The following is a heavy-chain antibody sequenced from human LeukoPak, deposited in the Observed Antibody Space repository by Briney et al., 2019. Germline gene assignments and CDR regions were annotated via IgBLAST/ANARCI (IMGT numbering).Heavy chain of an antibody. V-gene: IGHV1-8*01. J-gene: IGHJ5*02. Sequence: ASVKVSCKASGYTFTSYDINWVRQATGQGLEWMGWMNPNSGNTGYAQKFQGRVTMTRNTSISTAYMELSSLRSEDTAVYYCARTTSGWSLPNWFDPWGQATLVTVSS. CDR1: GYTFTSYD. CDR2: MNPNSGNT. D-gene: IGHD6-19*01. CDR3: ARTTSGWSLPNWFDP.